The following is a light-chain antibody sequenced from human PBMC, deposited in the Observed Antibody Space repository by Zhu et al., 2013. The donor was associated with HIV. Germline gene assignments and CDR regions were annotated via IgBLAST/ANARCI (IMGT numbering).Light chain of an antibody. CDR3: QQRSNWPRT. V-gene: IGKV3D-20*02. CDR1: QSFSGSY. Sequence: EIVLTQSPGTLSLSPGERATLSCRASQSFSGSYLAWYQHKPGQAPRLLIYGASTRATDIPDRFTGSGSGTDFTLTISSLEPEDFAVYYCQQRSNWPRTFGQGTKVEIK. CDR2: GAS. J-gene: IGKJ1*01.